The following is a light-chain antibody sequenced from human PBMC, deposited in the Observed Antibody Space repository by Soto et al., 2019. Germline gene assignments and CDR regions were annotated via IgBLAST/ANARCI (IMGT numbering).Light chain of an antibody. CDR2: GAS. CDR3: QQYGSSPLT. J-gene: IGKJ4*01. V-gene: IGKV3-20*01. CDR1: QSVSSSY. Sequence: EIVLTQSPGPLSLSPGERATLSCRASQSVSSSYLAWYQQKPGQAPRLLIYGASSRATGIPDRISGSESGTDFNLTISRLEPEDFAVSYCQQYGSSPLTFGGGTNVEIK.